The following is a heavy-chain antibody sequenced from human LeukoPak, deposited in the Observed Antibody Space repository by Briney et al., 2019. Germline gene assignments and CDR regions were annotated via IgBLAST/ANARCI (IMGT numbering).Heavy chain of an antibody. V-gene: IGHV4-39*01. Sequence: SETLSLTCTVSRSSISNTSYYWGWIRQPPGKGLEWIGSIYYTGATYYNPSLKRRVTISVDTSRNQFSQKLTSVTAADTAVYYCARHIVYVSGSYSFDFWGQGTLVTVSS. J-gene: IGHJ4*02. D-gene: IGHD3-10*01. CDR1: RSSISNTSYY. CDR3: ARHIVYVSGSYSFDF. CDR2: IYYTGAT.